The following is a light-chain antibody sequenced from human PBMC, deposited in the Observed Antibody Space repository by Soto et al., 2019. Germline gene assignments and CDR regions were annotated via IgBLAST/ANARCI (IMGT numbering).Light chain of an antibody. V-gene: IGKV3D-7*01. J-gene: IGKJ2*01. CDR1: QGVSSSY. CDR3: QQKRFPWT. Sequence: EIVMTQSPATLSLSAGDRATISCRASQGVSSSYLSWYQQTPGPANRLLIYGASTRATVIPARFSGSGCGKDFPLTSSLLQPDDFAFYYCQQKRFPWTFGQGTKLEIK. CDR2: GAS.